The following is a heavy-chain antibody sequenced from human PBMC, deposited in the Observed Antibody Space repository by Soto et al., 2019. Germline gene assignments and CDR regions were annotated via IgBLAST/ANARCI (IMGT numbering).Heavy chain of an antibody. D-gene: IGHD3-10*01. CDR1: GGSFSGYY. Sequence: SETLSLTCAVYGGSFSGYYWSWIRQPPGKGLEWIGEINHSGSTNYNPSLKSRVTISVDTSKNQFSLKLSSVTAADTAVYYCARGQPQIGYYYGSGSYFKGAFDIWGQGTMVTVSS. V-gene: IGHV4-34*01. J-gene: IGHJ3*02. CDR2: INHSGST. CDR3: ARGQPQIGYYYGSGSYFKGAFDI.